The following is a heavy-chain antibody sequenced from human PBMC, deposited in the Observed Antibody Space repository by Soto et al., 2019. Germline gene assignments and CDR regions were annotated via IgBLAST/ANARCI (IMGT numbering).Heavy chain of an antibody. CDR2: ISWNSGSI. CDR3: AKDRGDFIY. J-gene: IGHJ4*02. CDR1: GFTFDDYA. Sequence: PVGSLRLSCAASGFTFDDYAMHWVRQAPGKGLEWVSGISWNSGSIGYADSVKGRFTISRDNAKNSLYLQMNSLRAEDTALYYCAKDRGDFIYWGQGTLVTVSS. D-gene: IGHD3-3*01. V-gene: IGHV3-9*01.